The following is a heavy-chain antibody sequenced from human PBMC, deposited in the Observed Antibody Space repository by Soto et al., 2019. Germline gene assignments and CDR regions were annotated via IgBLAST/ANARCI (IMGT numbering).Heavy chain of an antibody. CDR1: GGSISSGDYY. J-gene: IGHJ4*02. CDR2: IYYSGST. D-gene: IGHD3-22*01. Sequence: PSETLSLTCTVSGGSISSGDYYWSWIRQPPGKGLEWIGYIYYSGSTYYNPSLKSRVTISVDTSKNQFSLKLTSVTAADTAVYYCARVRSPHGYYDSRGYFDYWGQGTLVTVSS. CDR3: ARVRSPHGYYDSRGYFDY. V-gene: IGHV4-30-4*01.